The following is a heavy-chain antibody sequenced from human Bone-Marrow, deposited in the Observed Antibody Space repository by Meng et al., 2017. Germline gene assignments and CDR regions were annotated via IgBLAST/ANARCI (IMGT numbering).Heavy chain of an antibody. Sequence: ASVKVSCKASGYTFISYGMSWVRQAPGQGLEWMGWIRGDGDDRNYAQKVQGRVTMTTDTSTSTASMELRSLTSDDTAVYYGARDRGYYPATFDFWGQGTMVTVSS. CDR2: IRGDGDDR. CDR1: GYTFISYG. J-gene: IGHJ3*01. CDR3: ARDRGYYPATFDF. D-gene: IGHD3-22*01. V-gene: IGHV1-18*01.